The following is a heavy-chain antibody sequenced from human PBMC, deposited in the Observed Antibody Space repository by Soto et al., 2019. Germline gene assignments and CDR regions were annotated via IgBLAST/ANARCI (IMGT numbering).Heavy chain of an antibody. D-gene: IGHD4-17*01. V-gene: IGHV3-30*18. CDR3: AKVGPFLKVTKVWFYFQH. Sequence: GGSLRLSCAASGFTFSSYGMHWVRQAPGKGLEWVAVISYDGSNKYYADSVKGRFTISRDNSKNTLYLQMNSLRAEDTAVYYCAKVGPFLKVTKVWFYFQHWCQGILVTVS. J-gene: IGHJ1*01. CDR1: GFTFSSYG. CDR2: ISYDGSNK.